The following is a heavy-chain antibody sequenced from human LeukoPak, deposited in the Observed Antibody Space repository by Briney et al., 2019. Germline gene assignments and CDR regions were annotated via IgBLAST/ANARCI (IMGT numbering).Heavy chain of an antibody. D-gene: IGHD2-15*01. CDR1: GGSISSSSYY. CDR2: FYYSGST. V-gene: IGHV4-39*07. CDR3: ARYCSGGSCYSLLSLDY. Sequence: SETLSLTCTVSGGSISSSSYYWGWIRQPPGTGLEWIGSFYYSGSTYYNPSLKSRVTISVDTSKNQFSLKLNSVTAADTAVYYCARYCSGGSCYSLLSLDYWGQGTLVTVSS. J-gene: IGHJ4*02.